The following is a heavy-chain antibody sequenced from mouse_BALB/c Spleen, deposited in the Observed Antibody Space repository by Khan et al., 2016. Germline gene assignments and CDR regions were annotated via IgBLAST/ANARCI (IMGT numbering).Heavy chain of an antibody. CDR3: ARASYDEGWYYIFDC. J-gene: IGHJ2*01. Sequence: VQLQQSGPELEKPGASVKMSCKASGYTFTSYVIHWVKQRPGQGPAWIGYINPYNDVTKDNEKLKGKATLTSDRSSSTAYMELSSLTSEDSAGSFGARASYDEGWYYIFDCWGQGTTLTVSS. CDR2: INPYNDVT. CDR1: GYTFTSYV. D-gene: IGHD2-12*01. V-gene: IGHV1S136*01.